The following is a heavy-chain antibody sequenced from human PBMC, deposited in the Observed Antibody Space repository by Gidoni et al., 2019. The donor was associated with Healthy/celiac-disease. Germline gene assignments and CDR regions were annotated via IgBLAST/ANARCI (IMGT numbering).Heavy chain of an antibody. V-gene: IGHV3-74*01. Sequence: EVQLVESGGGLVQPGGSLRLSCAASGFTFSSYWMHWVRQDPGKGLVWVSRINSDGSSTSYANSEKGRFTISRDNAKNTLYLQMNSLRAEDTAVYYCAREGAKGGYDYYYGMDVWGQGTTVTVSS. D-gene: IGHD5-12*01. J-gene: IGHJ6*02. CDR3: AREGAKGGYDYYYGMDV. CDR1: GFTFSSYW. CDR2: INSDGSST.